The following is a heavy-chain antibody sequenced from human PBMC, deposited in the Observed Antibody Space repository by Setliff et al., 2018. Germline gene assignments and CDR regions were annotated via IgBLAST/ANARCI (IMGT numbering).Heavy chain of an antibody. CDR2: INPNSGDT. CDR1: GHTLTGYY. CDR3: AKPQLELRWGFES. J-gene: IGHJ4*02. V-gene: IGHV1-2*02. Sequence: ASVKVSCKASGHTLTGYYMHWVRQAPGQGLEWMGWINPNSGDTKYAQNLQGRVTITRDTSITTFYMELSRLKSDDSAVYYCAKPQLELRWGFESWGQGTLVTVSS. D-gene: IGHD1-1*01.